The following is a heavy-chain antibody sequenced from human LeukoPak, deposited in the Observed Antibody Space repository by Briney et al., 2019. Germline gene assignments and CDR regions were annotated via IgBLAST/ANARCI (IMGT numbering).Heavy chain of an antibody. J-gene: IGHJ4*02. CDR1: GYTFTGYY. D-gene: IGHD6-13*01. CDR3: ARDTLIAAFDY. V-gene: IGHV1-18*04. Sequence: SVKVSCKASGYTFTGYYMHWVRQAPGQGLEWMGWISTFNGNTNYAQKIQGRVTMTTDTSTSTAYVELRSLRSDDTAVYYCARDTLIAAFDYWGQGTLVTVSS. CDR2: ISTFNGNT.